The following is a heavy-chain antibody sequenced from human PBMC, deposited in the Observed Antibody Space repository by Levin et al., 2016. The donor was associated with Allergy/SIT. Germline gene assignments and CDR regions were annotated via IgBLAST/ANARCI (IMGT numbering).Heavy chain of an antibody. D-gene: IGHD4-17*01. CDR3: MRGRTLDSGDYGAY. CDR1: GFTFSDYS. CDR2: INIGSDLI. V-gene: IGHV3-48*01. J-gene: IGHJ4*02. Sequence: GESLKISCTASGFTFSDYSMNWVRQAPGKRLEWVSFINIGSDLIYYADSVRGRFTISRENAKNSLFLQMNSLRPEDTAVYYCMRGRTLDSGDYGAYWGLGTLVTVSS.